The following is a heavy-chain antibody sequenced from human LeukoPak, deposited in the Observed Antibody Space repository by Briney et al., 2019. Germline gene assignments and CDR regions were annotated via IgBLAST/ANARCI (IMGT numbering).Heavy chain of an antibody. J-gene: IGHJ4*02. CDR3: ARVSPPGVSGYHYFDY. V-gene: IGHV3-72*01. D-gene: IGHD3-3*01. CDR1: GFTLSDHY. Sequence: GGSLRLSCAASGFTLSDHYMDWVRQAPGKGLEWVGRSRNKANSYTTEYAASVKGRFSISRDDSKNSVYLQMNSLKAEDTAVYYCARVSPPGVSGYHYFDYWGQGTLVTVSS. CDR2: SRNKANSYTT.